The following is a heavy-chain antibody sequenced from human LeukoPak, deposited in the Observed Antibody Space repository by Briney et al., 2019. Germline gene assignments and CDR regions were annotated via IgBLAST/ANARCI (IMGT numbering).Heavy chain of an antibody. D-gene: IGHD6-19*01. J-gene: IGHJ6*02. CDR2: ISGDGGST. Sequence: PGGSLRLSCAASGFTFDDYAMHWVRQAPGKGLEWVSLISGDGGSTYYADSVKGRFTISRDSSKNSLYLQMNSLRTEDTALYYCTSQAVAGTNYYYYGMDVWGQGTTVTVSS. CDR1: GFTFDDYA. V-gene: IGHV3-43*02. CDR3: TSQAVAGTNYYYYGMDV.